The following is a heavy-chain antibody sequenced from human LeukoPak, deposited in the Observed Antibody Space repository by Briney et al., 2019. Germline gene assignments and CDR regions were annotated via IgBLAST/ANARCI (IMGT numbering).Heavy chain of an antibody. V-gene: IGHV4-4*02. Sequence: PSGTPSLTSGVSGGSITNTNWWSWVRQPPGQGLEWIGEISLSGLTNYNPSLKSRVTVSLDKSKNHLSLNLTSVTAADTAVYYCSRENGAFSPFGYWGQGTLVTVPS. D-gene: IGHD2-8*01. CDR3: SRENGAFSPFGY. CDR2: ISLSGLT. J-gene: IGHJ4*02. CDR1: GGSITNTNW.